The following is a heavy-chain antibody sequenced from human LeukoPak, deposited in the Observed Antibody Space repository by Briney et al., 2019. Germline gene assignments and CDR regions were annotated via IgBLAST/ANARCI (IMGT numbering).Heavy chain of an antibody. CDR3: ASTYCSGGSCYWALEY. J-gene: IGHJ4*02. V-gene: IGHV4-59*08. D-gene: IGHD2-15*01. CDR1: GGSISSYY. Sequence: SETLSLTCTVSGGSISSYYWSWIRQPPGKGLEWIGYIYYSGSTNYNPSLKSRVTISVDTSKNQFSLKLSSVTAADTAVYYCASTYCSGGSCYWALEYWGQGTQVTVSS. CDR2: IYYSGST.